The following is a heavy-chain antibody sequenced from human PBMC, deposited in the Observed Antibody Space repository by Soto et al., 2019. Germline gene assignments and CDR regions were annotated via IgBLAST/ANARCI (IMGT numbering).Heavy chain of an antibody. J-gene: IGHJ4*02. D-gene: IGHD6-19*01. CDR1: GFTFSSYA. CDR3: AKDLIYGYNSGRPFDY. V-gene: IGHV3-23*01. Sequence: GGSLRLSCAASGFTFSSYAMSWVRQAPGKGLEWVSAIGGRGDSTYYADSVKGRFTISRGNSRDTLYLQMNSLRAEDTAVFYCAKDLIYGYNSGRPFDYWGQGTLVTVSS. CDR2: IGGRGDST.